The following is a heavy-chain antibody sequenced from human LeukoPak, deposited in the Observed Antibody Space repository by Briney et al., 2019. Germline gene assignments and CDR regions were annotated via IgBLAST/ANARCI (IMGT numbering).Heavy chain of an antibody. D-gene: IGHD3-16*01. CDR1: GGSISSYY. V-gene: IGHV4-59*08. CDR3: ARGLGLVLYHY. J-gene: IGHJ4*02. Sequence: SETLSLTCTVSGGSISSYYWSWIRQPPGKGLEWIGYIYYSGSTNYNPSLKSRVTISVDTSKNQFSLKLSSVTAADTAVYYCARGLGLVLYHYWGQGTLVTVSS. CDR2: IYYSGST.